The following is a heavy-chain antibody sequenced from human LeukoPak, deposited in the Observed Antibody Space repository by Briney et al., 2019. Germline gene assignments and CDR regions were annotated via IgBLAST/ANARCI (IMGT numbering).Heavy chain of an antibody. CDR1: GFTFSSYS. J-gene: IGHJ6*03. CDR2: ISSSSSYI. CDR3: ARDRRLRLGELSYYMDV. V-gene: IGHV3-21*01. D-gene: IGHD3-16*02. Sequence: GGSLRLSCAASGFTFSSYSMNWVRQAPGKGLEWVSSISSSSSYIYYADSVKGRFTISRDNAKNSLYLQMSSLRAEDTAVYYCARDRRLRLGELSYYMDVWGKGTTVTISS.